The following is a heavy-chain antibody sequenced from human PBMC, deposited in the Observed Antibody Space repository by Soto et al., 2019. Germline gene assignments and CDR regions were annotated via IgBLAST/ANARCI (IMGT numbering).Heavy chain of an antibody. D-gene: IGHD6-19*01. CDR2: INAYNGNT. CDR1: GYTFTSYG. Sequence: GESLKISCKGSGYTFTSYGISWVRQAPGQGLEWMGWINAYNGNTNYAQKLQGRVTMTTDTSTSTAYMELRSLRSDDTAVFYCARDPVAGTYFDYWGQGTLVTVSS. J-gene: IGHJ4*02. CDR3: ARDPVAGTYFDY. V-gene: IGHV1-18*01.